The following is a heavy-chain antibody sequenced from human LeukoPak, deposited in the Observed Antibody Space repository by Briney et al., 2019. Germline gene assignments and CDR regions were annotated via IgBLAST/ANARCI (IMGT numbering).Heavy chain of an antibody. J-gene: IGHJ5*02. V-gene: IGHV3-23*01. CDR3: AREGTYYDSSGYYVS. CDR1: GFSFSSFA. Sequence: GGSLRVSCAASGFSFSSFAMTWVRQAPGKGLEWVSVICGSGGRTYFAGSVNGRFTLSRDKSNNTLSLEMSSLRAQDTAVYYCAREGTYYDSSGYYVSWGQGTLVTVSS. CDR2: ICGSGGRT. D-gene: IGHD3-22*01.